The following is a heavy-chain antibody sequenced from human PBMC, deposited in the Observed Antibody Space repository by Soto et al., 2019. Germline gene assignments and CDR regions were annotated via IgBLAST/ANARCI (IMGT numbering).Heavy chain of an antibody. CDR1: GFTFSGSI. CDR3: ARERMATNHFDY. D-gene: IGHD5-12*01. J-gene: IGHJ4*01. CDR2: ISSSSTSV. V-gene: IGHV3-21*01. Sequence: GGSLRLSCAGSGFTFSGSIMNWVRPAPGKGLEWVSAISSSSTSVYYAESVMGRFSISRDNAANSLYLQMNSLRDEDTAMYYCARERMATNHFDYWGQGTLVTVSS.